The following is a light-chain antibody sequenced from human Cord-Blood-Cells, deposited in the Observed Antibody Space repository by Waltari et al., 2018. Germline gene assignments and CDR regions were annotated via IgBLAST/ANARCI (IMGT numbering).Light chain of an antibody. CDR1: QRVLYSPNNKNY. Sequence: DIVMTQSPDSLAVSLGERATINCKSSQRVLYSPNNKNYLAWYQQKPGQPPKLLIYWASTGESGVPDRFSGSGSGTDFTLTISSLQAEDVAVYYCQQYYSTPRTFGQGTKVEIK. V-gene: IGKV4-1*01. CDR2: WAS. CDR3: QQYYSTPRT. J-gene: IGKJ1*01.